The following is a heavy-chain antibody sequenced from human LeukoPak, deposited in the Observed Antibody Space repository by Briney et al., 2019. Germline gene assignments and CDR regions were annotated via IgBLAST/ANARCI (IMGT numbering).Heavy chain of an antibody. J-gene: IGHJ4*02. CDR3: ARDQSYSGSYYGY. CDR2: IIPIFGSA. V-gene: IGHV1-69*01. CDR1: GGTFSSYT. Sequence: ASVKVSCKASGGTFSSYTITWVRQAPGQGLEWMGGIIPIFGSANYAQKFQGRVTITADESTSTAYMELRSLRSDDTAVYYCARDQSYSGSYYGYWGQGTLVTVSS. D-gene: IGHD1-26*01.